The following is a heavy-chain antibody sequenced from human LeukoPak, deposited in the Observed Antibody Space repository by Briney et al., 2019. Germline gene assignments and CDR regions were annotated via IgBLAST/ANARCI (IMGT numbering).Heavy chain of an antibody. Sequence: GRSLRLSCAASGFTFSNYGMHWVRQAPGKGLEWVAFIWHDGSNKYYVDSVKGRFTISRDNSKNTLYLQMNSLRAEDTAVYYCARGGEDSYGSHGFDYWGQGTLVTVSS. D-gene: IGHD5-18*01. V-gene: IGHV3-33*01. CDR2: IWHDGSNK. CDR1: GFTFSNYG. CDR3: ARGGEDSYGSHGFDY. J-gene: IGHJ4*02.